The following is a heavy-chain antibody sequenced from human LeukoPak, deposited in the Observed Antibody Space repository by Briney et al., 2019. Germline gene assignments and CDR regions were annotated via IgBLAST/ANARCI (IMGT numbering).Heavy chain of an antibody. J-gene: IGHJ5*02. D-gene: IGHD3-9*01. CDR1: GLTFSSYA. Sequence: GGSLRLSCAASGLTFSSYAMSWVRQAPGKGLEWVSTISGSGGSIWYADSVKGRFTISRDNSNNTLYLQMNSLRAEDTAVYYCARDYTGYFPWGQGTLVIVSS. V-gene: IGHV3-23*01. CDR3: ARDYTGYFP. CDR2: ISGSGGSI.